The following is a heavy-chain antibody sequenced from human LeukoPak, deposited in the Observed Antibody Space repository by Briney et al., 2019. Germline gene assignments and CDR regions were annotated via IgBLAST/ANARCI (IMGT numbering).Heavy chain of an antibody. CDR2: IYYTGNT. CDR1: GVSISSSNSY. D-gene: IGHD3/OR15-3a*01. CDR3: ARQTGSGLFTLP. V-gene: IGHV4-39*01. Sequence: SETLSLTCTVSGVSISSSNSYWGWIRQPPGNGLEWIGSIYYTGNTYYNASLKSRVTISIDTSKNQISLRLTSVTATDTAMYYCARQTGSGLFTLPGGQGTLVTVSS. J-gene: IGHJ4*02.